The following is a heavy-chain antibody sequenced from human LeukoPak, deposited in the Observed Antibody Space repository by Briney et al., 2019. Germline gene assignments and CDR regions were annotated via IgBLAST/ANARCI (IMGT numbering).Heavy chain of an antibody. Sequence: PGGSLRLSCAASGFTFSNYWMRWVRQAPGKGLLWVSRIKSDGSNTSYADSVKGRFTISRDNAKNTLYLQMNSLRADDTAVYYCTRLKGGYWGQGTLVTVSS. V-gene: IGHV3-74*01. J-gene: IGHJ4*02. CDR3: TRLKGGY. CDR1: GFTFSNYW. D-gene: IGHD3-16*01. CDR2: IKSDGSNT.